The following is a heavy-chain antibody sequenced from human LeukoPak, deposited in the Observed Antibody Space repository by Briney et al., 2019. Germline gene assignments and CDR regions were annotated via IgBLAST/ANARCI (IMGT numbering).Heavy chain of an antibody. Sequence: GGSLRLSCAASGITFSSYVVHWVRQAPDKGLEWVALISHNGRNQYYADSVRGRFSISRDNARNSVYLQMASLKVEDTAVYYCARDPVEWELLLDYWGQGTLVTVSS. CDR3: ARDPVEWELLLDY. CDR1: GITFSSYV. V-gene: IGHV3-30*04. CDR2: ISHNGRNQ. J-gene: IGHJ4*02. D-gene: IGHD1-26*01.